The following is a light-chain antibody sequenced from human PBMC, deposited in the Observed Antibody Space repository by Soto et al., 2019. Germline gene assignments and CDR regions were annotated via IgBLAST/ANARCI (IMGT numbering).Light chain of an antibody. CDR1: SGNSNYG. CDR2: LNRDGSH. Sequence: QSVLTQSPSASASLGASVKLTCTLSSGNSNYGIAWHQQQPEKGPRYLMNLNRDGSHSKGDGIPNRLSGSSSGAERYITISSIQSEDEADYYCQTWGTGIVIFGGGTKLTVL. J-gene: IGLJ2*01. CDR3: QTWGTGIVI. V-gene: IGLV4-69*01.